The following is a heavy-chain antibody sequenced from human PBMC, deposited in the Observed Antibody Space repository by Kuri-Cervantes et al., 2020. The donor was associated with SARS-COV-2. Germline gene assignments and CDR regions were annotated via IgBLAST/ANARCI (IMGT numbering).Heavy chain of an antibody. Sequence: SETLSLTCTVSGGSISSSSYYWGWIRQPAGKGLEWIGHIYTSGSTNYNPSLKSRVTISVDTSKNQFSLELSSVTAADTAVYYCARAIYCSSTSCSYYFDYWGQGTLVTVSS. CDR2: IYTSGST. CDR3: ARAIYCSSTSCSYYFDY. D-gene: IGHD2-2*01. CDR1: GGSISSSSYY. J-gene: IGHJ4*02. V-gene: IGHV4-61*09.